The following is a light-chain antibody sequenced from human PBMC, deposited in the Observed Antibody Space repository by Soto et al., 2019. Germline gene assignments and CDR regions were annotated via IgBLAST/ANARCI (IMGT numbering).Light chain of an antibody. CDR2: DVS. CDR1: SSDIGGYNY. J-gene: IGLJ2*01. CDR3: SSFATTTIPV. V-gene: IGLV2-14*01. Sequence: QSALTQPASVSGSPGQSITISCTGTSSDIGGYNYVSWYQQHPGKAPTLMIYDVSYRPSGVSDRFSGSKSGNTASLTISGLQAEDEADYHCSSFATTTIPVFGGGTKLTVL.